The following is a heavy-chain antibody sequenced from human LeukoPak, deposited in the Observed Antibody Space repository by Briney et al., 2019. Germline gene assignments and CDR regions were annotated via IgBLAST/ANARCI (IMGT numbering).Heavy chain of an antibody. CDR1: GYTLTELS. CDR3: ATARFGTNWFDP. CDR2: FDPEDGET. Sequence: ASVKVSCEVSGYTLTELSMHWVRQAPGKGLEWMGGFDPEDGETIYAQKFQGRVTMTEDTSTDTAYMELSSLRSEDTAVYYCATARFGTNWFDPWGQGTLVTVSS. V-gene: IGHV1-24*01. J-gene: IGHJ5*02. D-gene: IGHD3-16*01.